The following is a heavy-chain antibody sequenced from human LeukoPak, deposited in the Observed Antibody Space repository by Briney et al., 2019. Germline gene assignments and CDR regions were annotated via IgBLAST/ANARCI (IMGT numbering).Heavy chain of an antibody. V-gene: IGHV1-69*05. CDR2: IIPIFGTA. D-gene: IGHD3-10*01. CDR3: ARDRHYYATSGSFDY. J-gene: IGHJ4*02. Sequence: SVKVSCKASGGTFSSYAIGWVRQAPGQGLEWMGRIIPIFGTANYAQKFQGRVTITTDESTSTAYMELSSLRSEDTAVYYCARDRHYYATSGSFDYWGQGTLVTVSS. CDR1: GGTFSSYA.